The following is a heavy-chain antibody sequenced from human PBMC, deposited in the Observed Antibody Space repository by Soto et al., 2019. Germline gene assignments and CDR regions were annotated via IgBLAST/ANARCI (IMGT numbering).Heavy chain of an antibody. CDR3: ARTAQLNDYSPTYFDY. CDR2: IIPILGIA. Sequence: SVKVSCKASGCTFSSYTISWVRQDPGQGVEWMGRIIPILGIANYAQKFQGRVTVTADKSTSTAYMELSSLRSEDTAVYYCARTAQLNDYSPTYFDYWGQGTLVTVSS. J-gene: IGHJ4*02. V-gene: IGHV1-69*02. D-gene: IGHD4-4*01. CDR1: GCTFSSYT.